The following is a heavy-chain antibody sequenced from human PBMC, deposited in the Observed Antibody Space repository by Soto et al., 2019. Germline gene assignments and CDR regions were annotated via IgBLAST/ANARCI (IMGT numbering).Heavy chain of an antibody. CDR1: GFKFDDYT. Sequence: EVQLVESGGDLAQPGRSLRLSGAASGFKFDDYTMHWVRKTPGRGLEWVSSISWSSVKEDYRDSVKGRFTISRDNAKNALYLQMNSLRVEDTALYYCVKGLNIDYNSAWFYFDFWGLGTVVTVSS. CDR2: ISWSSVKE. CDR3: VKGLNIDYNSAWFYFDF. D-gene: IGHD6-19*01. J-gene: IGHJ4*02. V-gene: IGHV3-9*01.